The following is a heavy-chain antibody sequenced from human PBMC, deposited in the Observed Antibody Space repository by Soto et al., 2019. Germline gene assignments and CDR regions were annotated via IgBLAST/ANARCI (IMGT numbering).Heavy chain of an antibody. CDR3: ARERGSGGSSYFDY. V-gene: IGHV1-18*04. CDR1: GYTFTSYG. CDR2: ISAYNGNT. D-gene: IGHD2-15*01. J-gene: IGHJ4*02. Sequence: QVQLVQSGAEVKKPGASVKVSCKASGYTFTSYGISWVRQAPGQGLEWMGWISAYNGNTNYAQKFQGRVTITADESTSTAYMELSSLRSEDTAVYYCARERGSGGSSYFDYWGQGTLVTVSS.